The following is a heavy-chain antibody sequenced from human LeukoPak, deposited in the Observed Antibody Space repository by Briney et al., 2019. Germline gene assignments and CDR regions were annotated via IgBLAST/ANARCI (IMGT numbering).Heavy chain of an antibody. CDR3: AKRSKYYFDY. J-gene: IGHJ4*02. CDR1: GFTFGSYA. CDR2: FSGRGDFT. Sequence: GGSLRLSCVASGFTFGSYAMSWVRQAPGKGLEWVSTFSGRGDFTYYADSVKGRFTISRDNSKNTLYLQMNSLRAEDTAIYYCAKRSKYYFDYWGQGTLVTVPS. D-gene: IGHD2/OR15-2a*01. V-gene: IGHV3-23*01.